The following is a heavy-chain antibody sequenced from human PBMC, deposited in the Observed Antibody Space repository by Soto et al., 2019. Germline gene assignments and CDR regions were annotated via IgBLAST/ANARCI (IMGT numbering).Heavy chain of an antibody. CDR2: IYYSGST. J-gene: IGHJ3*02. CDR1: GGSINSCY. CDR3: ATTLESGSWYVDLGALDS. Sequence: SETLSLTCTVSGGSINSCYWSWIRQSPGKGLEWIGYIYYSGSTNYNPSLKSRVTISVDTSKNQFSLTLSSVTAADTAVYYCATTLESGSWYVDLGALDSWGQGSMVTVSS. V-gene: IGHV4-59*08. D-gene: IGHD6-13*01.